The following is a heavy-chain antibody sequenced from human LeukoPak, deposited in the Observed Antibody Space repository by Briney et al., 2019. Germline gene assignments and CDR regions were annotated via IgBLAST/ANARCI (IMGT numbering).Heavy chain of an antibody. Sequence: PGGSLRLSCAASGFTFSDYYMSWIRQAPGKGLEWVSYISSSGCTIYYADSVKGRFTISRDNAKNSLYLQMNSLRAEDTAVYYCARDNWNYEGAFDIWGQGTMVTVSS. J-gene: IGHJ3*02. D-gene: IGHD1-7*01. V-gene: IGHV3-11*04. CDR1: GFTFSDYY. CDR3: ARDNWNYEGAFDI. CDR2: ISSSGCTI.